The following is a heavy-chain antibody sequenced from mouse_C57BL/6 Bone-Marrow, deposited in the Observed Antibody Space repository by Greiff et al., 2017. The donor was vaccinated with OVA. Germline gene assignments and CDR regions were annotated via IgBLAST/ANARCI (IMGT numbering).Heavy chain of an antibody. J-gene: IGHJ3*01. D-gene: IGHD5-1*01. CDR2: INPSSGYT. Sequence: GASVKMSCKASGYTFTSYTMHWVKQRPGQGLEWIGYINPSSGYTKYNQKFKDKATLTADKSSSTAYMQLSSLTSEDSAVYYCARYLAWFAYWGQGTLVTVSA. CDR3: ARYLAWFAY. CDR1: GYTFTSYT. V-gene: IGHV1-4*01.